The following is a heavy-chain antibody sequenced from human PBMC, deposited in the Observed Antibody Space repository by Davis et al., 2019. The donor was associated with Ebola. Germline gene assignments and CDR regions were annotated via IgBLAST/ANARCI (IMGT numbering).Heavy chain of an antibody. CDR2: INHSGST. V-gene: IGHV4-34*01. Sequence: PSETLSLTCAVYGGSFSGYYWSWIRQPPGKGLEWIGEINHSGSTNYNPSLKSRVTISVDTSKNQFSLKLSSVTAADTAVYYCARLQDYYDSSGPHYYYYGMDVWGPGTTVTVSS. D-gene: IGHD3-22*01. CDR3: ARLQDYYDSSGPHYYYYGMDV. CDR1: GGSFSGYY. J-gene: IGHJ6*02.